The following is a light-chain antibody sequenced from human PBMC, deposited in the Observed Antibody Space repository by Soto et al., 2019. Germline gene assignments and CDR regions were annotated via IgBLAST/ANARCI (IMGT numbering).Light chain of an antibody. CDR1: SSDVGGYNY. V-gene: IGLV2-14*01. Sequence: QSALTQPRSVSGSPGQSVTISCTGTSSDVGGYNYVSWYQQHPGKAPKLMIYQVTNRPSGVSNRFSGSRSGNTASLTISGLQAEDEADYYCSSYTDSSNYVFGTGTKLTVL. CDR2: QVT. J-gene: IGLJ1*01. CDR3: SSYTDSSNYV.